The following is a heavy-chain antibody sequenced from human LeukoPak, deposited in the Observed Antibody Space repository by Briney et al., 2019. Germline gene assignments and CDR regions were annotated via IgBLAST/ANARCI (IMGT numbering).Heavy chain of an antibody. CDR1: GGSISSSSYY. D-gene: IGHD4-23*01. J-gene: IGHJ4*02. CDR2: IKHSGST. V-gene: IGHV4-39*07. Sequence: SETLSLTCTVSGGSISSSSYYWGWIRQPPGRGLEWIGEIKHSGSTNYNPSLKSRVTISVDTSKNQFSLKLSSVTAADTAIYYCARDYGGEIDYWGQGTLVTVSS. CDR3: ARDYGGEIDY.